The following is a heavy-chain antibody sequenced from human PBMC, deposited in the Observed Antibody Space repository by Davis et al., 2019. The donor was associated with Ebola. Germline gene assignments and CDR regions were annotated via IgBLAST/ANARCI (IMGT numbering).Heavy chain of an antibody. V-gene: IGHV1-2*06. CDR2: INPNSGGT. CDR1: GYTFTGYY. J-gene: IGHJ4*02. D-gene: IGHD3-10*01. Sequence: ASVKVSCKASGYTFTGYYIYWVRQAPGLGLEWMGRINPNSGGTNYARNFQGRVTLTRDTSISTAYMELSSLRSDDTAVYYCARGLLWFAESHIDYWGQGALVTVSS. CDR3: ARGLLWFAESHIDY.